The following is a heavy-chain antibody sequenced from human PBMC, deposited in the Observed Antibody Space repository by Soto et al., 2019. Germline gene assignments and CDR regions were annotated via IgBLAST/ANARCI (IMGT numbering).Heavy chain of an antibody. CDR1: GYTFTSYA. V-gene: IGHV1-3*01. CDR3: ARASVLRFLEWLPFS. J-gene: IGHJ5*02. Sequence: ASVKVSCKASGYTFTSYAMHWVRLAPGQRLEWMGWINAGNGNTKYSQKFQGRVTITRDTSASTAYMELSSLRSEDTAVYYCARASVLRFLEWLPFSWGQGTLVTVSS. D-gene: IGHD3-3*01. CDR2: INAGNGNT.